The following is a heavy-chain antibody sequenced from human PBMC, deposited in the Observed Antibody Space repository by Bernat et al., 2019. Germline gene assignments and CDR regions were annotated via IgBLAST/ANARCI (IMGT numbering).Heavy chain of an antibody. V-gene: IGHV4-59*08. CDR1: GDSINSYF. J-gene: IGHJ4*02. Sequence: QVMLQESGPGLVKPSETLSLTCIVSGDSINSYFWSWVRQPPGQGLEWVASIYYTGSSNYSPSLKSRVAISMDTSKNHFSLKLNSVTAADTAVYYCARAYGARYFDYWGQGTLVTVSS. CDR3: ARAYGARYFDY. D-gene: IGHD3-10*01. CDR2: IYYTGSS.